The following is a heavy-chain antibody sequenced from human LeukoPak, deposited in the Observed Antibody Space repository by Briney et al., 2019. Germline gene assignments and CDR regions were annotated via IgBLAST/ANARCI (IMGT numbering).Heavy chain of an antibody. J-gene: IGHJ4*02. CDR2: ISSSGSTI. V-gene: IGHV3-48*03. CDR1: GFSLSDSH. Sequence: GGSLRLSCAASGFSLSDSHMHWVRQAPGKGLEWVSYISSSGSTIYYADSVKGRFTISRDNAKNSLYLQMNSLRAEDTAVYYCARTSGWYGPSGFDYWGQGTLVTVSS. CDR3: ARTSGWYGPSGFDY. D-gene: IGHD6-19*01.